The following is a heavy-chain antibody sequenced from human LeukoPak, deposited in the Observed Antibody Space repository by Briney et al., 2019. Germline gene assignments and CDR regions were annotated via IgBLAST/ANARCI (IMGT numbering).Heavy chain of an antibody. J-gene: IGHJ4*02. CDR2: IYHSGST. D-gene: IGHD1-7*01. Sequence: PSETLSLTCTVSGGSISSGGYYWSWIRQPPGKGLEWIGYIYHSGSTYYNPSLKSRVTISVDRSKNQFSLKLSSVTAADTAVYYCARGPELELHFVDYWGQGTLVTVSS. CDR3: ARGPELELHFVDY. CDR1: GGSISSGGYY. V-gene: IGHV4-30-2*01.